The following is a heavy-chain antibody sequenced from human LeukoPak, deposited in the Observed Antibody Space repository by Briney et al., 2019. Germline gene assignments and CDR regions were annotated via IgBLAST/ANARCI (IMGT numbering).Heavy chain of an antibody. J-gene: IGHJ4*02. CDR1: GSTVSSNY. Sequence: GGSLRLSCAASGSTVSSNYMSWVRQAPGKGLEWVSVIYSGGSTYYADSVKGRFTISRDNSKNTLYLQMNSLRAEDTAVYYCVRCSTVRSYYFDYWGQVTLVTVSS. CDR2: IYSGGST. CDR3: VRCSTVRSYYFDY. V-gene: IGHV3-53*01. D-gene: IGHD1-26*01.